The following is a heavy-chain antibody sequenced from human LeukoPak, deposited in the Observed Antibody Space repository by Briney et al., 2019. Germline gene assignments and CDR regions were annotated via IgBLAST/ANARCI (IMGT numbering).Heavy chain of an antibody. J-gene: IGHJ3*02. V-gene: IGHV5-51*01. Sequence: GESLKISCKGSGYTFTSYWIAWVRQMPGKGLEWMGVIYPGDSDTRYSPSFQGQVIISADKSTSTAYLQWSSLKAPDTAMYYCARTNYYETSGWASGLSPFDMWGRGTMVTVSS. CDR2: IYPGDSDT. D-gene: IGHD3-22*01. CDR1: GYTFTSYW. CDR3: ARTNYYETSGWASGLSPFDM.